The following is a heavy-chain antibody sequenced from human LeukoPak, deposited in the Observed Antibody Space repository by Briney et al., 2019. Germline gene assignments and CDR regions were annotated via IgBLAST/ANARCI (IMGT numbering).Heavy chain of an antibody. CDR3: ARVGAVGSGSYYNSYYYYGMDV. Sequence: ASVKVSCKASGYTFTSYDINWVRQATGQGLEWMGWMNPNSGNTGYAQKFKGRVTMTRNTSISTAYMELSSLRSEDTAVYYCARVGAVGSGSYYNSYYYYGMDVWGQGTTVTVSS. D-gene: IGHD3-10*01. CDR2: MNPNSGNT. J-gene: IGHJ6*02. V-gene: IGHV1-8*01. CDR1: GYTFTSYD.